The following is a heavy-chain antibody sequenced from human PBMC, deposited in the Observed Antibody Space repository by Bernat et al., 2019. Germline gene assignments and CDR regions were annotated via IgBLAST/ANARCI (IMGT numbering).Heavy chain of an antibody. CDR1: GFTFGDYA. D-gene: IGHD3-16*01. CDR2: TGTKAYGGTT. J-gene: IGHJ3*02. Sequence: EVQLVESGGGLVKPGRSLTLSCTTSGFTFGDYAMSWFRQAPGKGLEWVGFTGTKAYGGTTEYAAYVKGRFTISRDDSKSIAYPQMNSLETEDTAVYYCTRDGGGGAFDIWGQGTLVTVSS. V-gene: IGHV3-49*05. CDR3: TRDGGGGAFDI.